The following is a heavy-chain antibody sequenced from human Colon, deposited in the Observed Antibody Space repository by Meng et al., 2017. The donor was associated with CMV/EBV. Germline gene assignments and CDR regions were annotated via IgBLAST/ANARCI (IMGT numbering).Heavy chain of an antibody. D-gene: IGHD4/OR15-4a*01. CDR1: GFTFETYS. Sequence: GGSLRLSCAASGFTFETYSMHWVHQAPGRGLEWVASVSSSSAFIYYVDSLKGRFTISRDNAKNSLFLQMNSLRAEDTAVYYCARGADLDFWGQGTLVTVSS. CDR3: ARGADLDF. V-gene: IGHV3-21*01. J-gene: IGHJ4*02. CDR2: VSSSSAFI.